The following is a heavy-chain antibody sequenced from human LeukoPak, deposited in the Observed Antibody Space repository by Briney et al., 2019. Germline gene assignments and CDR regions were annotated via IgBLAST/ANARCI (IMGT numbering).Heavy chain of an antibody. J-gene: IGHJ4*02. CDR3: AARRAVGFDY. CDR2: IKQDGSQK. V-gene: IGHV3-7*01. D-gene: IGHD6-19*01. CDR1: GFTFSTYY. Sequence: GSLRLSCAASGFTFSTYYMTWVRQAPGKGLEWVANIKQDGSQKYYVDSVQGRFTISRDNAKNSLYLQMNSLRAEDTAVYYCAARRAVGFDYWGQGTLVTVSS.